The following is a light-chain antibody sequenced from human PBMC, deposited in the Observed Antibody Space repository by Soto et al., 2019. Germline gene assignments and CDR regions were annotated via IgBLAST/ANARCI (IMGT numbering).Light chain of an antibody. V-gene: IGLV2-14*01. J-gene: IGLJ2*01. CDR1: SSDVGGYNY. CDR2: DVS. CDR3: SSYTGISSVV. Sequence: QSVLTQPASVSGFPGQSITISCTGTSSDVGGYNYVSWYQQHPGKAPKLMIYDVSNRPSGVSNRCSGSKSGNTASLTVSGLQDEDEADYYCSSYTGISSVVFGGGTQLTVL.